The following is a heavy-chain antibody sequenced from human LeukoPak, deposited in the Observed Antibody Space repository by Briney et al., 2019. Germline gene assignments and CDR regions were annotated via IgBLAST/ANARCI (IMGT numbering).Heavy chain of an antibody. CDR2: IVVGSGNT. CDR3: AAGLGESSGYYYVFGLS. D-gene: IGHD3-22*01. Sequence: GASVKVSCKASGFTFTSSAVQWVRQARRQRLEWIGWIVVGSGNTNYAQKFQERVTITRDMSTSTAYMELSSLRSEDTAVYYCAAGLGESSGYYYVFGLSWGQGTLVTVSS. CDR1: GFTFTSSA. V-gene: IGHV1-58*01. J-gene: IGHJ5*02.